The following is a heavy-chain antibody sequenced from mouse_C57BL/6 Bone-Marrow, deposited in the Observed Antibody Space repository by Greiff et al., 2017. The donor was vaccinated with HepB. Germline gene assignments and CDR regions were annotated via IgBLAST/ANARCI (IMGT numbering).Heavy chain of an antibody. J-gene: IGHJ2*01. CDR1: GYTFTGYW. Sequence: QVQLQQSGAELMKPGASVKLSCKATGYTFTGYWMHWVKQRPGQGLEWIGMIHPNSGSTNYNEKFKSKATLTVDKSSSTAYMQLSSLTSEDSAVYYCAREGDGKRGDYWGQGTTLTVSS. CDR3: AREGDGKRGDY. V-gene: IGHV1-64*01. D-gene: IGHD2-1*01. CDR2: IHPNSGST.